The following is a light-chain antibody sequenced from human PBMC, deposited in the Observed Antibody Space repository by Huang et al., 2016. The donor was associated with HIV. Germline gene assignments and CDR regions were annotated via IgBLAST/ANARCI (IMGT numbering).Light chain of an antibody. CDR2: AAS. CDR1: EDIHAY. J-gene: IGKJ4*01. Sequence: VLWVTQSPPLLSASTGDRVTITCPLNEDIHAYLAWLRQASGEAPELLIYAASTLQTGVPSRLNGSRSGTDFTLTITFLQPEDFTTYVCQQYFSFPLTFGGGTKV. V-gene: IGKV1D-8*01. CDR3: QQYFSFPLT.